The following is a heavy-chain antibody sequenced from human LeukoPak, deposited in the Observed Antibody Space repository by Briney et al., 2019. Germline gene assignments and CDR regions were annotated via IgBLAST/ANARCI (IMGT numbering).Heavy chain of an antibody. CDR2: IYYSGST. J-gene: IGHJ5*02. CDR1: GGSISSTSYS. D-gene: IGHD3-3*01. V-gene: IGHV4-39*07. CDR3: ARDFWSGSNWFDP. Sequence: SETLSLTCTVSGGSISSTSYSWGWIRQPPGKGLEWIGSIYYSGSTYYNPSLKSRVTISVDTSMNQFSLKLSSVTAADTAVYYCARDFWSGSNWFDPWGQGTLVTVSS.